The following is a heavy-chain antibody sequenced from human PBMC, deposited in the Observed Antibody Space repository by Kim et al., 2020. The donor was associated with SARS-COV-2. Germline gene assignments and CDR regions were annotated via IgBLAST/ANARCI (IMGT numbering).Heavy chain of an antibody. CDR3: ARFRRSGSYLFDY. J-gene: IGHJ4*02. Sequence: ASVKVSCKASGYTFTGYYMHWVRQAPGQGLEWMGRINPNSGGTNYAQKFQGRVTMTRDTSISTAYMELSRLRSDDTAVYYCARFRRSGSYLFDYWGQGTLVTVSS. CDR2: INPNSGGT. CDR1: GYTFTGYY. V-gene: IGHV1-2*06. D-gene: IGHD3-10*01.